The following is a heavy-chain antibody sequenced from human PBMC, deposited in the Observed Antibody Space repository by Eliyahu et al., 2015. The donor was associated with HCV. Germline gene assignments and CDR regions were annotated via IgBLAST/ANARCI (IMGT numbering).Heavy chain of an antibody. V-gene: IGHV3-21*01. CDR1: GFXFSSXX. D-gene: IGHD3-3*01. Sequence: EVQLVESGGGLVKPGGSLXLSCAASGFXFSSXXXNWVRXAPGKGLGWVSSISSSSSYIYYADSXKGRFTISRDNAKNSLYLQMNSLRAEDTAVYYCASGGPRFSITIFGVVDYWGQGTLVTVSS. CDR3: ASGGPRFSITIFGVVDY. J-gene: IGHJ4*02. CDR2: ISSSSSYI.